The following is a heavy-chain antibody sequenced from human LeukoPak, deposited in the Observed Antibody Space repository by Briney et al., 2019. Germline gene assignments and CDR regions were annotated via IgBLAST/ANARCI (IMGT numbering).Heavy chain of an antibody. Sequence: GGSLRLSCAASGFTFSSYSMNWVRQAPGKGVEWVSSISSSSSYIYYADSVKGRFTISRDNAKNSLYLQMNSLRAEDTAVYYCARDCGGGSCYGPSAFDIWGQGTMVTVSS. J-gene: IGHJ3*02. CDR2: ISSSSSYI. D-gene: IGHD2-15*01. CDR1: GFTFSSYS. V-gene: IGHV3-21*01. CDR3: ARDCGGGSCYGPSAFDI.